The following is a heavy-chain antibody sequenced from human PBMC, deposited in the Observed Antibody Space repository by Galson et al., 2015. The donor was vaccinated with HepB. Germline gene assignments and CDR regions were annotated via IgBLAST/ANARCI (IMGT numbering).Heavy chain of an antibody. V-gene: IGHV1-69*13. CDR2: IMFLFQTA. Sequence: SVKVSCKASGDTDDNFAISWVRQAPGQGLEWVGGIMFLFQTANYGQKFQSRFAITADASTTTSYMEVTSLRLDDTAVYYCAREADGLYFDNWGQGTLVTVSS. CDR1: GDTDDNFA. J-gene: IGHJ4*02. D-gene: IGHD5-24*01. CDR3: AREADGLYFDN.